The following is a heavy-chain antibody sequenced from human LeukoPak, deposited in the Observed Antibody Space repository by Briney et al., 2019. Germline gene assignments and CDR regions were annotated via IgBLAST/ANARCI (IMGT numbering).Heavy chain of an antibody. V-gene: IGHV3-7*03. CDR1: RFTFGNYW. CDR2: IKQDGSEK. CDR3: ASYGSGSCSGGFDY. Sequence: PGGSLRLSCAASRFTFGNYWMSWVRQAPGKGLEWVANIKQDGSEKYYVDSVKGRFTISRDNAKNSLYLQMSSLRAEDTAVYYCASYGSGSCSGGFDYWGQGTLVTVSS. J-gene: IGHJ4*02. D-gene: IGHD3-10*01.